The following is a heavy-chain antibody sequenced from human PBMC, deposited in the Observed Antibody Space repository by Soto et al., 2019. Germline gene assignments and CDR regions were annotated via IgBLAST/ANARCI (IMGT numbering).Heavy chain of an antibody. V-gene: IGHV3-23*01. Sequence: GGSLRLSCDASGFSFSTYEMTWARQAPGKGLEWVAFINPSSGTTHYADSVKGRFTISRDNSKGTLYLQLTSLRVEDTAVYYCTKGGWLDVWGQGTTVTVSS. CDR2: INPSSGTT. D-gene: IGHD2-15*01. J-gene: IGHJ6*02. CDR3: TKGGWLDV. CDR1: GFSFSTYE.